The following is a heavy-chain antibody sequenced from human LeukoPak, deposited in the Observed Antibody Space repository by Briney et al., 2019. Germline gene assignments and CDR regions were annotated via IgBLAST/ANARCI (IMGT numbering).Heavy chain of an antibody. D-gene: IGHD3-22*01. CDR1: GGSLSGYY. CDR2: IHPSGRP. J-gene: IGHJ3*02. Sequence: SETLSLTCGVYGGSLSGYYWTWIRQPPGKGLEWIGEIHPSGRPYYNPSLKSRVTMSVDTSKNQFSLKMSSVTAADTAVYYCAGLTYYYDSSGPRGAFDIWGQGTMVTVSS. CDR3: AGLTYYYDSSGPRGAFDI. V-gene: IGHV4-34*01.